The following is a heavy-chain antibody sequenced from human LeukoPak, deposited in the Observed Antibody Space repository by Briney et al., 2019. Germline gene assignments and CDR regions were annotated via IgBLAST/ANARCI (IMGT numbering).Heavy chain of an antibody. D-gene: IGHD3-22*01. CDR2: IIPIFGTA. CDR3: AREWGLESSGYYYAY. V-gene: IGHV1-69*13. Sequence: WASVKVSCKASGYTFTSYYMHWVRQAPGQGLEWMGGIIPIFGTANFAQKFQGRVSITADESTSTAFMELSSLRSEDTAVYYCAREWGLESSGYYYAYWGQGTLVTVSS. CDR1: GYTFTSYY. J-gene: IGHJ4*02.